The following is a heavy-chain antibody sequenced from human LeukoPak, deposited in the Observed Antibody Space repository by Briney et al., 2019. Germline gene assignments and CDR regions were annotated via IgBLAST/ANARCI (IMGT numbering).Heavy chain of an antibody. D-gene: IGHD6-6*01. J-gene: IGHJ4*02. Sequence: GESLKISCKRSGYSFNTYWIGWVRQMPGKGLEWMGIIYAGDSDTRYSASFQGQVTISADKSLSPAYLQWGSLKAADTAMYYCAREGRSSSPMDYWGQGTLVTVSP. CDR3: AREGRSSSPMDY. V-gene: IGHV5-51*01. CDR1: GYSFNTYW. CDR2: IYAGDSDT.